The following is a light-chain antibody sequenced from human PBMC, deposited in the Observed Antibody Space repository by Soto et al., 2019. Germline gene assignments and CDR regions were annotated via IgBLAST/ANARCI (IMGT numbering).Light chain of an antibody. J-gene: IGLJ2*01. Sequence: QPVLTQPPSVSGAPGQRVTISCTGSSSNIGAGYDVHWYQQLPGTAPKLLIYGNSNRPSGVPDRFSGSKSGTSASLAITGLLAEDEADYFCQSYDSSLSGRVVFGGGTKRTVL. V-gene: IGLV1-40*01. CDR1: SSNIGAGYD. CDR2: GNS. CDR3: QSYDSSLSGRVV.